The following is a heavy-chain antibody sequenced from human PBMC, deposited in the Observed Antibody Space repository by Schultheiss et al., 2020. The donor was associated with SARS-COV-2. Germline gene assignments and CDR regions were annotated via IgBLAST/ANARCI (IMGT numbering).Heavy chain of an antibody. CDR2: IYTSGST. Sequence: SETLSLTCTVSGGSISSGGYYWSWIRQPAGKGLEWIGRIYTSGSTNYNPSLKSRVTISVDTSKNQFSLKLSSVTAADTAVYYCARTLSITIFGVVISQYMDVWGKGTTVTVSS. CDR1: GGSISSGGYY. CDR3: ARTLSITIFGVVISQYMDV. V-gene: IGHV4-61*02. J-gene: IGHJ6*03. D-gene: IGHD3-3*01.